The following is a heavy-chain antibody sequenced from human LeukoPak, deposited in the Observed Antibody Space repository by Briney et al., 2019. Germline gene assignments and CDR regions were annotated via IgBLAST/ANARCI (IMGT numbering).Heavy chain of an antibody. CDR2: ISSNGSTI. D-gene: IGHD5-18*01. CDR3: ARDGHDTAMAVFYYYYYMDV. CDR1: GFTFSDYY. Sequence: GGSLRLSCAASGFTFSDYYMSWIRQAPGKGLEWVSYISSNGSTIYYADSVKGRFTISRDNAKNSLYLQMNSLRAEDTAVYYCARDGHDTAMAVFYYYYYMDVWGKGTTVTVSS. V-gene: IGHV3-11*01. J-gene: IGHJ6*03.